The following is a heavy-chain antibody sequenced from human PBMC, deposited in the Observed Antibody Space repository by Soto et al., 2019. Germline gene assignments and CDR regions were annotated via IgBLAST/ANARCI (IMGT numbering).Heavy chain of an antibody. Sequence: QLHLVQSGAVVKKPGASVTVSCSASGYPVTAYYMHWVRQAPGRGLEWMGGINPATGAAKYTQTFQGRVTLTRDTSTSTVFMELRGLPSEATAVFYCARGGGVGVAGSAAFDMWGQGTLVTVSS. J-gene: IGHJ3*02. V-gene: IGHV1-2*02. CDR2: INPATGAA. D-gene: IGHD3-3*01. CDR1: GYPVTAYY. CDR3: ARGGGVGVAGSAAFDM.